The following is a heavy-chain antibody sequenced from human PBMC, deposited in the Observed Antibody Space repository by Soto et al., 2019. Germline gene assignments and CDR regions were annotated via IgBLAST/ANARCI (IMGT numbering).Heavy chain of an antibody. Sequence: LETLSLTCTVSGGSSSSYYWSWIRQPPGKGLEWIGYIYYSGSTNYNPSLKSRVTISADTSKNQFSLKLSSVTAADTAVYYCARRYSSAFDIWGQGTMVTVSS. CDR3: ARRYSSAFDI. J-gene: IGHJ3*02. CDR2: IYYSGST. CDR1: GGSSSSYY. D-gene: IGHD6-13*01. V-gene: IGHV4-59*08.